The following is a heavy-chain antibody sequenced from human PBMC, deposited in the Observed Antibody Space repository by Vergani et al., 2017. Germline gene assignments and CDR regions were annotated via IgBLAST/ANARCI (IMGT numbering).Heavy chain of an antibody. V-gene: IGHV1-69*01. CDR1: GGTFSSYA. Sequence: QVQLVQSGAEVKKPGSSVKVSCKASGGTFSSYAISWVRQAPGQGLEWMGGIIPIFGTANYAQKFQGRVTVTADESTSTAYMELSSLRSEDTAVYYWAGAPIAAAGSTAYYMDVWGKGTTVTVSS. CDR3: AGAPIAAAGSTAYYMDV. D-gene: IGHD6-13*01. J-gene: IGHJ6*03. CDR2: IIPIFGTA.